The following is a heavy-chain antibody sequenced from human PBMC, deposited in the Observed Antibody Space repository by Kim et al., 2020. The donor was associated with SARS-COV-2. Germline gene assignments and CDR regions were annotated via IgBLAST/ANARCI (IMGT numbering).Heavy chain of an antibody. CDR3: AREAGSSGFAGYFDS. J-gene: IGHJ4*02. D-gene: IGHD3-22*01. V-gene: IGHV3-30*04. Sequence: GGSLRLSCAASGFTFSGSPMHWVRQAPGKGLHWVAVISPDGSGQAYADSVKDRVTISRDNSKNTLSLQMNSLRTEDTAVYYCAREAGSSGFAGYFDSWGQGSVVTVSS. CDR1: GFTFSGSP. CDR2: ISPDGSGQ.